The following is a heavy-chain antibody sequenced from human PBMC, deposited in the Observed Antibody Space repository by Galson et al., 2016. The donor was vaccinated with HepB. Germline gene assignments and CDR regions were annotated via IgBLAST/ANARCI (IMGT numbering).Heavy chain of an antibody. D-gene: IGHD6-25*01. CDR1: GFTFSTSW. CDR3: AKGASGYLGY. CDR2: GNNDGSDT. J-gene: IGHJ4*02. V-gene: IGHV3-74*01. Sequence: SLRLSCAASGFTFSTSWMHWVRQAPGEGLVWVSIGNNDGSDTRYADSVKGRFTISRDNAKNTLFLQMNSLRVEDTAVYYCAKGASGYLGYWGQGTLVTVSS.